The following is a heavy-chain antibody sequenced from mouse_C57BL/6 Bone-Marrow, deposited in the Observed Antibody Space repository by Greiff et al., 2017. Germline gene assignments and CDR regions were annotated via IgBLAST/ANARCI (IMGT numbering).Heavy chain of an antibody. CDR1: GFTFSSYA. CDR2: ISDGGSYT. V-gene: IGHV5-4*01. Sequence: EVKVVESGGGLVKPGGSLKLSCAASGFTFSSYALSWVRQTPEKRLEWVATISDGGSYTYYPDNVKGRFTISRDNAKNNLYLQMSHLKSEDTAMYYCARDSWDGDYWGQGTTLTVSS. J-gene: IGHJ2*01. D-gene: IGHD4-1*01. CDR3: ARDSWDGDY.